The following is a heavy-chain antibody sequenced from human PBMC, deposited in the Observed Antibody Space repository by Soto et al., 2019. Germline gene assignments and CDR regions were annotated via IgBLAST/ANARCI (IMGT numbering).Heavy chain of an antibody. CDR1: GFSFSTPGVG. CDR3: AHSPPYHTNWDTDY. J-gene: IGHJ4*02. D-gene: IGHD1-1*01. CDR2: IYWDDDK. V-gene: IGHV2-5*02. Sequence: SGPTLVNPTQTLTLTCSFSGFSFSTPGVGVGWIRQPPGKPLEWLALIYWDDDKRYSPSLRSRLTITKDTSRNQVVLIMTNMDPLDTGTYYCAHSPPYHTNWDTDYWGQGTLVTVSS.